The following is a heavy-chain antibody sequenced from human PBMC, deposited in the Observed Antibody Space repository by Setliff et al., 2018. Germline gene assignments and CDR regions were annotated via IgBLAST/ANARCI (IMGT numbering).Heavy chain of an antibody. CDR3: ARTHCTTTSCFYFHY. V-gene: IGHV4-30-4*01. CDR2: ISHGVST. J-gene: IGHJ4*02. Sequence: PSETLSLTCTVSGASVTSFDYYWSWIRQLPGKGLEYIGHISHGVSTSYSPSLKSRLSISADTSKNQFSLKLTSVTAADTAVYYCARTHCTTTSCFYFHYWGQGTVVTVSS. D-gene: IGHD2-2*01. CDR1: GASVTSFDYY.